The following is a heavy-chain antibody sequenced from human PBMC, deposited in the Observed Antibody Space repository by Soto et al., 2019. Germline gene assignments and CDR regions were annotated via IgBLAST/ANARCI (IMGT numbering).Heavy chain of an antibody. CDR2: ISGSGGST. D-gene: IGHD2-15*01. CDR3: AKRHTPDIVVVVAATDFDY. V-gene: IGHV3-23*01. J-gene: IGHJ4*02. CDR1: GFTFSSYA. Sequence: GGSLRLSCAASGFTFSSYAMSWVRQAPGKGLEWVSAISGSGGSTYYADSVKGRFTISRDNSKNTLYLQMNSLRAEDTAVYYCAKRHTPDIVVVVAATDFDYWGQGTLVTVSS.